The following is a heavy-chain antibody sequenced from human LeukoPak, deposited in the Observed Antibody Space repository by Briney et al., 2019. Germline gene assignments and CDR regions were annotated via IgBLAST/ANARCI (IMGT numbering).Heavy chain of an antibody. D-gene: IGHD5-24*01. Sequence: PGKSLRLSCAASGFIFSNYGMHWVRQAPGKGLEWVAFIRYDGSNKSYTDSVKGRFTISRDNSKNTLYLQMNSLRAEDTAVYYCARVEMATINHNWYFDLWGRGTLVTVSS. J-gene: IGHJ2*01. V-gene: IGHV3-30*02. CDR3: ARVEMATINHNWYFDL. CDR2: IRYDGSNK. CDR1: GFIFSNYG.